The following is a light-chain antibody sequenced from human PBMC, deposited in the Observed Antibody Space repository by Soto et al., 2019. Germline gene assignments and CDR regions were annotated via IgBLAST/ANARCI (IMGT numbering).Light chain of an antibody. Sequence: QSVLTQPRSVSGSPGQSVTISCTGTNSDVGGYNYVSWYQQHPGKAPKLKIYDVSKRPSGVPDRFSGSKSGNTASLTISGLQAEDEADYYCCSYAGSYTWVFGGGTKVTVL. CDR1: NSDVGGYNY. V-gene: IGLV2-11*01. J-gene: IGLJ3*02. CDR2: DVS. CDR3: CSYAGSYTWV.